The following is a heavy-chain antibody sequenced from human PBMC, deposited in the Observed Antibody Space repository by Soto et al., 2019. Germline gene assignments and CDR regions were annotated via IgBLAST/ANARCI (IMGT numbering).Heavy chain of an antibody. J-gene: IGHJ4*02. CDR3: ASYQL. Sequence: SCKASGGTFSSYAMHWVRQAPGKGLEWVAVISYDGSNKYYADSVKGRFTISRDNSKNTLYLQMNSLRAEDTAVYYCASYQLWGQGTLVTVSS. CDR1: GGTFSSYA. V-gene: IGHV3-30-3*01. CDR2: ISYDGSNK. D-gene: IGHD2-2*01.